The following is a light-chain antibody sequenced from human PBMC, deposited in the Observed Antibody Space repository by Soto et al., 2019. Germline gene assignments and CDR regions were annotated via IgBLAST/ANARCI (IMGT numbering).Light chain of an antibody. CDR3: SSYTSSSTLV. CDR2: EVS. Sequence: QSALTQPASVSGSPGQSISISCTGTSSDVGGYDYVSWYQQHPDRAPKLMIYEVSNRPSGFSNRFSGSKSGNTASLSISGLQAEDEADYYCSSYTSSSTLVFGTGTQLTVL. CDR1: SSDVGGYDY. J-gene: IGLJ7*01. V-gene: IGLV2-14*01.